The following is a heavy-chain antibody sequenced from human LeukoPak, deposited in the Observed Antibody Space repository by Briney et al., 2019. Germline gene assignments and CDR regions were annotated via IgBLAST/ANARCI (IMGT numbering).Heavy chain of an antibody. CDR2: LSGSGITT. D-gene: IGHD6-19*01. J-gene: IGHJ4*01. Sequence: PGGSLTLSCAASGFTFSNSAMSWVRQAPGKGLEWVSTLSGSGITTYYADSVKCRFTISRDNSKNTLYLQMNSLRAEDTAVYYCAKGIYSSGWSYFDYWGHGTLVTVSS. CDR3: AKGIYSSGWSYFDY. CDR1: GFTFSNSA. V-gene: IGHV3-23*01.